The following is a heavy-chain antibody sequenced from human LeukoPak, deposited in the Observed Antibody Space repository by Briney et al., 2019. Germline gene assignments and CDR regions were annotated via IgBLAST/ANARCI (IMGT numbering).Heavy chain of an antibody. D-gene: IGHD3-9*01. Sequence: GRSLRLSCAASGFTFDDYAMHWVRQVPGKGLEWFSGISWNSGNIYYEDSVRGRFTISRDNAKNSLYLQMNSLRAEDTALYYCEEEDGIRYFDWLLYDWGQGIPVTVSS. V-gene: IGHV3-9*01. CDR2: ISWNSGNI. CDR3: EEEDGIRYFDWLLYD. J-gene: IGHJ4*02. CDR1: GFTFDDYA.